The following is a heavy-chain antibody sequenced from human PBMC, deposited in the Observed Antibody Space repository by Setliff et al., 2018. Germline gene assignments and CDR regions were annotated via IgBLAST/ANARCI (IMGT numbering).Heavy chain of an antibody. CDR3: ALSSSWFKDFQH. CDR2: INYSGST. CDR1: GGSISSYY. V-gene: IGHV4-59*01. Sequence: KTSETLSLTCTVSGGSISSYYWSWIRQPPGKGLEWIGYINYSGSTNYNPSLKSRVTISEDMSKNQFSRKVSSVPAADTAIYYCALSSSWFKDFQHWGQGTLVTVSS. J-gene: IGHJ1*01. D-gene: IGHD6-13*01.